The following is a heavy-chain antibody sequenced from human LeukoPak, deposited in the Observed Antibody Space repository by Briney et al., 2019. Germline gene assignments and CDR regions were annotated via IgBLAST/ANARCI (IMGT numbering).Heavy chain of an antibody. CDR2: IYSGGST. CDR3: ARIRRFPNWFDP. V-gene: IGHV3-66*01. J-gene: IGHJ5*02. CDR1: GFTVSSNY. D-gene: IGHD2-21*01. Sequence: QPGGSLRLSCAASGFTVSSNYMSWVREAPGKGLGWVSVIYSGGSTYYADSVKGRFTISRDNSKNTLYPQMNSLRAEDTAVYYCARIRRFPNWFDPWGQGTLVTVSS.